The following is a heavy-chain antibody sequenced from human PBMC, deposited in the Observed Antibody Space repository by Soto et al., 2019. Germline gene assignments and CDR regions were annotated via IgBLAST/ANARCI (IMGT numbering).Heavy chain of an antibody. V-gene: IGHV3-9*01. CDR1: GFTFADYA. CDR3: AKGGYSSGWYVKRGYYFDY. CDR2: ISWNSGSI. Sequence: GGSLRLSCAASGFTFADYAMHWVRQAPGKGLEWVSGISWNSGSIGYADSVKGRFTISRDNAKNSLYLQMNSLRAEDTALYYCAKGGYSSGWYVKRGYYFDYWGQGTLVTVSS. J-gene: IGHJ4*02. D-gene: IGHD6-19*01.